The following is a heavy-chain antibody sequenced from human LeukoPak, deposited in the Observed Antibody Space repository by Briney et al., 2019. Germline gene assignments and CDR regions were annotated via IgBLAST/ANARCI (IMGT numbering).Heavy chain of an antibody. J-gene: IGHJ3*02. V-gene: IGHV4-38-2*02. D-gene: IGHD3-22*01. CDR3: ARTIYGSSGYSSFNI. CDR1: RYSISSGYY. Sequence: SETLSLTCTVSRYSISSGYYWGWIRQPPGKGLEWIGSIYHSGSTYYSPSLRSRVTISVDTSRNQFSLKLSSVTAADTAVYYCARTIYGSSGYSSFNIWGQGTMVTVSS. CDR2: IYHSGST.